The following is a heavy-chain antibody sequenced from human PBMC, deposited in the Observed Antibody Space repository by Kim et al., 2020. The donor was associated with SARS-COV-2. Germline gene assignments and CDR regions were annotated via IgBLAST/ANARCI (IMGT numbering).Heavy chain of an antibody. Sequence: GGSLRLSCAASGFTFRNYPMSWVRQAPGKGLEWVSTISGSGGSTYYADSVKGRFTISRDNSKNTLYLQMSSLRAEDTAVYFCAKDPQSSSWYLFYFDYWGQGTPVTVSS. V-gene: IGHV3-23*01. CDR2: ISGSGGST. D-gene: IGHD6-13*01. CDR1: GFTFRNYP. J-gene: IGHJ4*02. CDR3: AKDPQSSSWYLFYFDY.